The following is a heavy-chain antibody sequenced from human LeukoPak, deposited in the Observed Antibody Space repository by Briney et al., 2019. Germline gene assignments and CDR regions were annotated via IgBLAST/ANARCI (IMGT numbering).Heavy chain of an antibody. CDR3: ARETHVVGARELLDY. CDR1: GGSFSGYY. V-gene: IGHV4-34*01. Sequence: SETLSLTCAVYGGSFSGYYWSWIRQPPGKGLEWIGEINHSGSTNYNPSLKSRVTISVDTSKNQFSLKLSSVTAADTAVYYCARETHVVGARELLDYWGQGTLVTVSS. CDR2: INHSGST. D-gene: IGHD1-26*01. J-gene: IGHJ4*02.